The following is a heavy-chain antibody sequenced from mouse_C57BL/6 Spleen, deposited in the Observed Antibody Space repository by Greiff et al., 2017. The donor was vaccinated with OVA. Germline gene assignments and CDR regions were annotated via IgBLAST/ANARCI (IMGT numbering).Heavy chain of an antibody. CDR3: ARYDGSGPFDY. V-gene: IGHV7-3*01. CDR2: IRNKANGYTT. D-gene: IGHD1-1*01. Sequence: DVKLVESGGGLVQPGGSLSLSCAASGFTFTDYYMSWVRQPPGKALEWLGFIRNKANGYTTEYSASVQGRFTISRDNSQSILYLQMNALRAEDSATYYCARYDGSGPFDYWGQGTTLTVSS. J-gene: IGHJ2*01. CDR1: GFTFTDYY.